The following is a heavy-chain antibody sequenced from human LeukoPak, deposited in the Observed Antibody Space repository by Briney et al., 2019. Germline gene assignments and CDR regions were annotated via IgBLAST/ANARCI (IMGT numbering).Heavy chain of an antibody. CDR3: ARVYYGMDV. V-gene: IGHV3-21*01. CDR1: GFSFRSYW. Sequence: PGGSLRLSCAASGFSFRSYWMHWLRQAPGKGLVWVSSISSISSYIYYADSVKGRFTISRDNAKNSLYLQMNSLRAEDTAVYCCARVYYGMDVWGQGTTVTVSS. J-gene: IGHJ6*02. CDR2: ISSISSYI.